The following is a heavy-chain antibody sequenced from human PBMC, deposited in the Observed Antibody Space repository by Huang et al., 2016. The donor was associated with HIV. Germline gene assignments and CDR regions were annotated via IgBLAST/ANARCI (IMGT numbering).Heavy chain of an antibody. CDR3: AKDLTYTFGRHFDY. V-gene: IGHV3-30*02. CDR1: GFTFGSFG. CDR2: IRYDGNNY. J-gene: IGHJ4*02. Sequence: QVQLVESGGGVVQPGGSLRLSCTASGFTFGSFGMHWVRQARGKGWEWVAVIRYDGNNYYYADSVRGRFTISRDNSKDTLYLQMNRLRPDDSAVYYCAKDLTYTFGRHFDYWGRGTLVTVSS. D-gene: IGHD3-3*01.